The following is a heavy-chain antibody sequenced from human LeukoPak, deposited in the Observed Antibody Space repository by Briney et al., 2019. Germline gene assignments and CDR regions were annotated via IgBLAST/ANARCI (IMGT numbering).Heavy chain of an antibody. J-gene: IGHJ4*02. V-gene: IGHV3-21*01. D-gene: IGHD3-9*01. CDR3: ATEPIRYFDWLFVDY. CDR1: GFTFSSYS. Sequence: GGSLRLSCAASGFTFSSYSMNWVRQAPGKGLEWVSSISSSSSYIYYADSVKGRFTISRDNAKNSLYLQMNSLRAEDTAVYYCATEPIRYFDWLFVDYWGQGTLVTVSS. CDR2: ISSSSSYI.